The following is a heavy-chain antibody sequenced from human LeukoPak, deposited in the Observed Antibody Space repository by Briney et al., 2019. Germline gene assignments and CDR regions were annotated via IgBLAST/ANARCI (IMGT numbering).Heavy chain of an antibody. D-gene: IGHD6-13*01. J-gene: IGHJ4*02. Sequence: SETLSLTCTVSGGSMSSHYWSWIRQPPGKGLEYIGYIYHSGSTNYNPSLESRVTISVDTSKNQFSLKLSSVTAADTAIYYCAGDRNRSWYYYWGQGTLVTVSS. V-gene: IGHV4-59*11. CDR1: GGSMSSHY. CDR3: AGDRNRSWYYY. CDR2: IYHSGST.